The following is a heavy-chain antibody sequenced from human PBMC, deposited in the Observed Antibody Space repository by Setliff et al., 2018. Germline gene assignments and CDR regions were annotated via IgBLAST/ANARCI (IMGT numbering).Heavy chain of an antibody. CDR3: ARMSTSGPHYDY. Sequence: ASVKVSCKASGYSFSSNAFHWVRQAPGQTLEWMGWVHAGSSNTLYSQRFQDRITISRDTSATTVHMELSSLRSDDTAVYYCARMSTSGPHYDYWGQGTLVTVSS. J-gene: IGHJ4*02. D-gene: IGHD2-8*02. V-gene: IGHV1-3*01. CDR2: VHAGSSNT. CDR1: GYSFSSNA.